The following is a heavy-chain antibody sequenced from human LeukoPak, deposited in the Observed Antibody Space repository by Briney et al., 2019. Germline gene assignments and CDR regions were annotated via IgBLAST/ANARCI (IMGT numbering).Heavy chain of an antibody. Sequence: GASVKVSCKVSGYSLSDLSMHWVRQAPGKGLEWMGGFALEDGEKVYAQKFQGRVTMTEDTSTDTAYMELSSLRSEDTAVYYRATAFAGNLVDDWGQGTLVTVSS. CDR2: FALEDGEK. D-gene: IGHD1-14*01. V-gene: IGHV1-24*01. CDR1: GYSLSDLS. J-gene: IGHJ4*02. CDR3: ATAFAGNLVDD.